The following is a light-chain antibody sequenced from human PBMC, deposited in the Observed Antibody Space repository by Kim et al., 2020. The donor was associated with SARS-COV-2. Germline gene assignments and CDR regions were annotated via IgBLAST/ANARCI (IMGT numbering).Light chain of an antibody. J-gene: IGLJ2*01. V-gene: IGLV1-44*01. CDR2: DNN. Sequence: GQTVTLSLSGSNSNIGGNTVNWYQHLPPTAPKLLISDNNQRPSGVPDRFSGSKSGTSASLAISGLQSEDEADYHCAAWDDSLRRVVFGGGTQLTVL. CDR1: NSNIGGNT. CDR3: AAWDDSLRRVV.